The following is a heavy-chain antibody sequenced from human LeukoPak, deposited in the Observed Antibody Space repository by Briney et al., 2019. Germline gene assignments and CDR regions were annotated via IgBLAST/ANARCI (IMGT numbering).Heavy chain of an antibody. V-gene: IGHV4-39*02. Sequence: SETLSLTCTVSGGSISSSTYYRGWIRQPPGKGLEWIGTIYYSGSTYYNPSLQSRVTISVDTSKNQFSLKLSSVTAADTAVYYCARDPFRSYPYAFDIWGQGTMVTVSS. CDR3: ARDPFRSYPYAFDI. D-gene: IGHD3-16*02. CDR1: GGSISSSTYY. J-gene: IGHJ3*02. CDR2: IYYSGST.